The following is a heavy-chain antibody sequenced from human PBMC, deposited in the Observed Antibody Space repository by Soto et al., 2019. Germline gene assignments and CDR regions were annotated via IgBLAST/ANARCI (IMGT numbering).Heavy chain of an antibody. CDR1: GGSISSSNW. J-gene: IGHJ4*02. V-gene: IGHV4-4*02. CDR2: IYHSGST. Sequence: PSETLSLTCAVSGGSISSSNWWSWVRQPPGKGLEWIGEIYHSGSTNYNPSLKSRVTISVDTSKNQFSLKLSSVTAADTAVYYCARAGRYDNFDYWGQGTLVTVSS. CDR3: ARAGRYDNFDY. D-gene: IGHD3-22*01.